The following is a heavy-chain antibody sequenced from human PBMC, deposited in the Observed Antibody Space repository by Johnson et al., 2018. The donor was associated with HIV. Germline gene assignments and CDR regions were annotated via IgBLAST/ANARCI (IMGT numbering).Heavy chain of an antibody. CDR1: GFTFSSYA. V-gene: IGHV3-30*04. CDR3: ARVKSYGNWGSRKGGRESRAAFDI. Sequence: VQLVESGGGVVQPGGSLRLSCAASGFTFSSYAMHWVRQAPGKGLEWVAVISYDGSNKYYADSVKGRFTISRDNSKNTLYLQMNSLRAEDTAVYYCARVKSYGNWGSRKGGRESRAAFDIWGQGTMVTVSS. D-gene: IGHD7-27*01. J-gene: IGHJ3*02. CDR2: ISYDGSNK.